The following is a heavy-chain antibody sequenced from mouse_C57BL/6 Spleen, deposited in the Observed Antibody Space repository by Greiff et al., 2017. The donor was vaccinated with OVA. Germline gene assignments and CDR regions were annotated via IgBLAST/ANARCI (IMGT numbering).Heavy chain of an antibody. CDR2: ISDGGSYT. V-gene: IGHV5-4*01. D-gene: IGHD3-3*01. CDR1: GFTFSSYA. Sequence: EVQRVESGGGLVKPGGSLKLSCAASGFTFSSYAMSWVRQTPEKRLEWVATISDGGSYTYYPDNVKGRFTISRDNAKNNLYLQMSHLKSEDTAMYYCAREAGSDFDYWGQGTTLTVSS. J-gene: IGHJ2*01. CDR3: AREAGSDFDY.